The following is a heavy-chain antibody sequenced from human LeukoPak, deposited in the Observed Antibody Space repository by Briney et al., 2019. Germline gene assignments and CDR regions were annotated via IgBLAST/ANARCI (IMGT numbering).Heavy chain of an antibody. J-gene: IGHJ5*02. V-gene: IGHV4-61*02. CDR2: IYTSGIT. CDR3: ARDREYCSSTSCYRPHWFDP. Sequence: SETLSLTCTVSGGSISSGSYYWSWIRQPAGKGLEWIGRIYTSGITNYNPSLKSRVTISVDTSKNQFSLRLSSVTAADTAVYYCARDREYCSSTSCYRPHWFDPWGQGTLVSVSS. D-gene: IGHD2-2*02. CDR1: GGSISSGSYY.